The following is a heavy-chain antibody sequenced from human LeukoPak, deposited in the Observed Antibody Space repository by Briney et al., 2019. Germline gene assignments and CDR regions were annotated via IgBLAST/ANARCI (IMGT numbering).Heavy chain of an antibody. D-gene: IGHD5-12*01. J-gene: IGHJ3*02. Sequence: PSETLSLTCTVSGGSISSYYWSWIRQPPGKGLEWIGYIYTSGSTNYNPSLKSRVTISVGTSKNQFSLKLSSVTAADTAVYYCARRRVATRDAFDIWGQGTMVTVSS. CDR3: ARRRVATRDAFDI. CDR1: GGSISSYY. CDR2: IYTSGST. V-gene: IGHV4-4*09.